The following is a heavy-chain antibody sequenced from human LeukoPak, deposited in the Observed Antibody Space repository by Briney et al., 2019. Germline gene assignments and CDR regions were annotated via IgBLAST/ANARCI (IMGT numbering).Heavy chain of an antibody. J-gene: IGHJ4*02. D-gene: IGHD1-1*01. V-gene: IGHV3-74*01. CDR2: INGDGSDI. CDR3: TGGFGHNWSPFEN. CDR1: GLTFRNYW. Sequence: PGGSLRLSCAVSGLTFRNYWMHWVRQAPGKGLVRVSRINGDGSDISYADSVKGRFTISRDNAKNTLSLQMNSLTDDDTALYYCTGGFGHNWSPFENWGQGTLVTVSS.